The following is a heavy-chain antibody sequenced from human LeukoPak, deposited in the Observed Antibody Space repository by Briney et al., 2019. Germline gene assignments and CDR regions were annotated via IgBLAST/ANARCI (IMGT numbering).Heavy chain of an antibody. V-gene: IGHV4-59*08. J-gene: IGHJ6*02. D-gene: IGHD6-13*01. CDR3: ARARLSSSSYYYYGMDV. CDR1: GGSISSYY. CDR2: IYYSGST. Sequence: SETLSLTCTVSGGSISSYYWSWIRQPPGKGLEWIGYIYYSGSTNYNPSLKSRVTISVDTSRNQFSLKLSSVTAADTAVYYCARARLSSSSYYYYGMDVWGQGTTVTVSS.